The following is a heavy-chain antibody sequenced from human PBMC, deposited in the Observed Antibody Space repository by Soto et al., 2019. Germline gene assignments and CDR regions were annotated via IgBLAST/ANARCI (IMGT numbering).Heavy chain of an antibody. Sequence: RGSLRLSCAASGFTFSDYYMSWIRQAPGKGLEWVSYISSSGSTIYYADSVKGRFTTSRDNAKNSLYLQMNSLRAEDTAVYYCARRVAAAGSHFDYWGQGTLVTVSS. CDR1: GFTFSDYY. J-gene: IGHJ4*02. CDR2: ISSSGSTI. CDR3: ARRVAAAGSHFDY. V-gene: IGHV3-11*01. D-gene: IGHD6-13*01.